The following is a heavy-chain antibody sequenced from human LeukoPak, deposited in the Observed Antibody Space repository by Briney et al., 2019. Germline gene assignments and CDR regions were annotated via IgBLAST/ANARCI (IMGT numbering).Heavy chain of an antibody. CDR2: LTDTGGNT. V-gene: IGHV3-23*01. Sequence: PGGSLRLSCAASGFTFSTYGMNWVRQAPGKGLEWVSALTDTGGNTYYADSVQGRFTISRDNSKNTLYLQMSSLRAEDTAVYYCARDSYYYGSGSRRVYWGQGTLVTVSS. CDR3: ARDSYYYGSGSRRVY. J-gene: IGHJ4*02. CDR1: GFTFSTYG. D-gene: IGHD3-10*01.